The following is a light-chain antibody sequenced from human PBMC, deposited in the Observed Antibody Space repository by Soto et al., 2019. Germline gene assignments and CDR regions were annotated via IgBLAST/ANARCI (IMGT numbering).Light chain of an antibody. Sequence: EIEVTQSPATLSLAPGERATLSCRTSQSVGSYLAWYQKKPGQAPRLLIYDASNSATGIPARFSGGGSGRDFTLTISSLAPEDFEVYYCQQRSNWPPLTFGGGTKVEI. J-gene: IGKJ4*01. CDR2: DAS. CDR1: QSVGSY. CDR3: QQRSNWPPLT. V-gene: IGKV3-11*02.